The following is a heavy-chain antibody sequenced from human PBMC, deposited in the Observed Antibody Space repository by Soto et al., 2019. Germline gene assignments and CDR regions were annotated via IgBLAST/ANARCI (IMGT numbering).Heavy chain of an antibody. V-gene: IGHV4-39*01. D-gene: IGHD2-15*01. CDR3: VRLRVGAATD. J-gene: IGHJ4*02. Sequence: SETLSLTCTVSGGSVTTNSYYRGWIRQPPGKGLEWIGSIYNSGSTYYTPSLKSRVTISVDTSKNQFSLKLSSVTAADTAVYYCVRLRVGAATDWGQGILVIVSS. CDR2: IYNSGST. CDR1: GGSVTTNSYY.